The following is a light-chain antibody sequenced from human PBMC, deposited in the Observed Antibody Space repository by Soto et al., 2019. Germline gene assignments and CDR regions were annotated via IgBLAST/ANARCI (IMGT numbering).Light chain of an antibody. CDR2: EVS. CDR1: SSDVGGYNY. J-gene: IGLJ1*01. CDR3: SSYAGSNNRYV. V-gene: IGLV2-8*01. Sequence: QSALTQPPSAPGSPGQSVTISCTGTSSDVGGYNYVSWYQQHPGKAPKLMIYEVSKRPSGVPDRFSGSKSGNTASLTVSGLQAEDEADYYCSSYAGSNNRYVFGTGTKLTVL.